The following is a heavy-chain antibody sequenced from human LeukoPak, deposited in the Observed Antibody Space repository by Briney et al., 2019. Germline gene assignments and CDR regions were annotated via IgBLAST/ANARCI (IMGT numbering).Heavy chain of an antibody. CDR2: IRSKGNNYAT. Sequence: GGSQKLSCVASGFSFSDSAVHWVRQASGKGLEWIGRIRSKGNNYATEYIESVRGRFTFSRDDSKNTASLQMNSLKTEDTAVYCCARSLGPLYGMDVWGQGTTVTVSS. D-gene: IGHD3-10*01. J-gene: IGHJ6*02. V-gene: IGHV3-73*01. CDR3: ARSLGPLYGMDV. CDR1: GFSFSDSA.